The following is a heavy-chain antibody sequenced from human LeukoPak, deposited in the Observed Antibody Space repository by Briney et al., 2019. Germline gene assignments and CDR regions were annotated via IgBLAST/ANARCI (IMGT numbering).Heavy chain of an antibody. J-gene: IGHJ4*02. CDR2: MGYEGIHK. Sequence: PGGSLRLSCAASGFTFNNFGMHWVRQAPGKGLEWVAFMGYEGIHKYYADSVKGRFTISKDNSKATLYLQMNSLRPEDTAVYYCARDLHGGYSSDYWGQGTLVTVS. D-gene: IGHD4-23*01. CDR3: ARDLHGGYSSDY. CDR1: GFTFNNFG. V-gene: IGHV3-30*02.